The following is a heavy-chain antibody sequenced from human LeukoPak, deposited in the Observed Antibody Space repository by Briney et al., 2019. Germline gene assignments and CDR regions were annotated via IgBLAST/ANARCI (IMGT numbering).Heavy chain of an antibody. CDR2: IYYTGST. V-gene: IGHV4-39*01. D-gene: IGHD5-12*01. CDR3: ARTWLGGYDSMIDY. J-gene: IGHJ4*02. Sequence: SETLSLTCTVSGGSISSSSYYWGWIRQPPGKGLEWIGSIYYTGSTYHNPSLKSRVTISVDTSKNQFSLKLNSVTAGDTAVYYCARTWLGGYDSMIDYWGQGTLVTVSS. CDR1: GGSISSSSYY.